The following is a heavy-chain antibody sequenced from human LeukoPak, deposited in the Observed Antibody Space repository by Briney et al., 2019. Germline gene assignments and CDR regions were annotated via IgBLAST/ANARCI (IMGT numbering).Heavy chain of an antibody. CDR3: ARGRREGSSWYFFYYYYYMDV. D-gene: IGHD6-13*01. V-gene: IGHV4-59*08. Sequence: SETLSLTCTVSGGSISSYYWSWIRQPPGKGLEWIGYIYYRGSTNYNPSLKSRVTISVDTSKNQFSLKLSSVTAADTAVYYCARGRREGSSWYFFYYYYYMDVWGKGTTVTVSS. CDR2: IYYRGST. J-gene: IGHJ6*03. CDR1: GGSISSYY.